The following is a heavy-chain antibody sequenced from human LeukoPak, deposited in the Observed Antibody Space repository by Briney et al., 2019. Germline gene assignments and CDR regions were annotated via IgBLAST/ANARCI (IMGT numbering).Heavy chain of an antibody. V-gene: IGHV4-59*08. CDR3: ARSYFDWLLPYYYYGMDV. D-gene: IGHD3-9*01. CDR2: IYYSGST. Sequence: SETLSLTCTVSGGSISSYYWSWIQQPPGKGLEWIGYIYYSGSTNYNPSLKSRVTISVDTSKNQFSLKLSSVTAADTAVYYCARSYFDWLLPYYYYGMDVWGQGTTVTVSS. J-gene: IGHJ6*02. CDR1: GGSISSYY.